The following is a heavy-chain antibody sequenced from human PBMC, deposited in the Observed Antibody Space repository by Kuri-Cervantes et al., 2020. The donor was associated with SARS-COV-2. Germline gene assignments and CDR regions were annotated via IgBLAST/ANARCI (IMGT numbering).Heavy chain of an antibody. D-gene: IGHD7-27*01. Sequence: GGFLRLSCAASGFTFSSYAMSWVRQAPGKGLEWVSAISGSGGSTYYADSVKGRFTISRDNSKNTLYLQMNSLRVEDTAVYYCARDRNWGDWYFDLWGRGTLVTVSS. CDR2: ISGSGGST. CDR1: GFTFSSYA. CDR3: ARDRNWGDWYFDL. V-gene: IGHV3-23*01. J-gene: IGHJ2*01.